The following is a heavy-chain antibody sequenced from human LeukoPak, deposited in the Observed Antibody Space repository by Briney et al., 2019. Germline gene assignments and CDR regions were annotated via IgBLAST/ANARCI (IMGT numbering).Heavy chain of an antibody. J-gene: IGHJ4*02. Sequence: GGSLRLSCAASGFTFSSYAMHWVRQAPGKGLEYVSAISSNGGSTYYANSVKGRFTISRDNSKNTLYLQMGSLRAEDMAVYYCARVGRGSGYYADYWGQGTLVTVSS. D-gene: IGHD3-22*01. V-gene: IGHV3-64*01. CDR3: ARVGRGSGYYADY. CDR1: GFTFSSYA. CDR2: ISSNGGST.